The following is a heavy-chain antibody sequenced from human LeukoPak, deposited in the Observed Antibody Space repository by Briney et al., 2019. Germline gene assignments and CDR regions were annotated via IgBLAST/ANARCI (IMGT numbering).Heavy chain of an antibody. CDR2: MYYSGST. CDR1: SGSISSTSYY. V-gene: IGHV4-39*07. J-gene: IGHJ4*02. Sequence: SGTLSLTCTVSSGSISSTSYYWGWIRQRPGMGLEWIGSMYYSGSTYYNPSVESLVTISVDTSKIQFSLKLSSVTAADTAGYYCARERRSLRGGFDYWDQGTLVTVS. D-gene: IGHD3-10*01. CDR3: ARERRSLRGGFDY.